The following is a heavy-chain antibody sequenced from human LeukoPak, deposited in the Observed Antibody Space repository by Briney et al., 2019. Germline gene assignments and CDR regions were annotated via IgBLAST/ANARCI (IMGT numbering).Heavy chain of an antibody. Sequence: GSLRLSCAASGFTFSSCGLHWVRPAPGQGPGGVAVIWYDGSNKYYADSVKGRFTISRDNAKNSLSLQMNGLRVEDTAVYYCARAGSFWHYVYWGQGTLVTVSS. V-gene: IGHV3-33*01. D-gene: IGHD1-7*01. J-gene: IGHJ4*02. CDR1: GFTFSSCG. CDR2: IWYDGSNK. CDR3: ARAGSFWHYVY.